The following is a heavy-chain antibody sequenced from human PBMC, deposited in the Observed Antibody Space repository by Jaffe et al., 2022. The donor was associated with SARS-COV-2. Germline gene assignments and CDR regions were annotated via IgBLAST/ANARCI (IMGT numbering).Heavy chain of an antibody. D-gene: IGHD6-19*01. CDR3: ARGDEGMPVAY. Sequence: QVQLVQSGAEVRKPGASVKLSCTASGYTFTTYAMHWVRQAPGQGLEWMGWINAGNGNTKYSQKFQGRVTITRDTSASTAYMELSSLRSEDTAVYYCARGDEGMPVAYWGQGTLVTVSS. CDR1: GYTFTTYA. CDR2: INAGNGNT. J-gene: IGHJ4*02. V-gene: IGHV1-3*01.